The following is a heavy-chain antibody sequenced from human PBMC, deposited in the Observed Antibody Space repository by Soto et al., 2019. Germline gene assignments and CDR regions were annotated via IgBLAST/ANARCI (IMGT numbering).Heavy chain of an antibody. CDR2: IYYSGST. Sequence: PSETLSLTCTVSSGSISTYHWSWIRQPPGKGLEWIGYIYYSGSTNYNPSLKSRVTLSVDTSKNQFSLKLSSVTAADTAVYYCARLNYGILTGRYYGIDVWGQGTTVTVSS. D-gene: IGHD3-9*01. V-gene: IGHV4-59*01. J-gene: IGHJ6*02. CDR1: SGSISTYH. CDR3: ARLNYGILTGRYYGIDV.